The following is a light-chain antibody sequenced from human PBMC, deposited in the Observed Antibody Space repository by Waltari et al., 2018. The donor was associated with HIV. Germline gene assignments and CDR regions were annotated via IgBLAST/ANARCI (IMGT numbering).Light chain of an antibody. CDR3: AAWDDSLNGYV. V-gene: IGLV1-44*01. J-gene: IGLJ1*01. CDR2: SNQ. Sequence: QSVLTQPPSASGTPGQRVTISCSGSSSNIGRNTVNWYQQLPGTAPKLLIYSNQQRPSGVPDRFSGSKSGTSASLAISGLQSEDEADYYCAAWDDSLNGYVFGTGTKVTVL. CDR1: SSNIGRNT.